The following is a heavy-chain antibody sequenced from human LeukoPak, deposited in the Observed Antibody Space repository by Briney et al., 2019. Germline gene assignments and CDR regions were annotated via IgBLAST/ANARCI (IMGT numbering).Heavy chain of an antibody. CDR1: GFTFSSYW. V-gene: IGHV3-74*01. CDR3: ARDPRAYIFRHYNWFDP. J-gene: IGHJ5*02. Sequence: GGSRRLSCAASGFTFSSYWMHWVRQAPGKGLVWVSRINSDGSSTSYAYSVKVRFTISRDNAKNTLYLQINSLRAEDTAVYYCARDPRAYIFRHYNWFDPWGQGTLVTVSS. D-gene: IGHD3-9*01. CDR2: INSDGSST.